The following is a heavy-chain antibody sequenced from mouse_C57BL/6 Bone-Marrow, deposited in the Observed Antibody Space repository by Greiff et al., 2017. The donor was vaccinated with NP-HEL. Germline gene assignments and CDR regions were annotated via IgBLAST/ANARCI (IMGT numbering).Heavy chain of an antibody. J-gene: IGHJ1*03. CDR2: IYPGGGYT. V-gene: IGHV1-63*01. CDR1: GYTFTNYW. CDR3: AGGDGYLWYFDV. Sequence: QVQLQQSGAELVRPGPSVKMSCKASGYTFTNYWIGWAKQRPGHGLEWIGDIYPGGGYTNYNEKFKGKATLTADKSSSTAYMQFSSLTSEDSTIYCGAGGDGYLWYFDVWGTGTTVTVSS. D-gene: IGHD2-3*01.